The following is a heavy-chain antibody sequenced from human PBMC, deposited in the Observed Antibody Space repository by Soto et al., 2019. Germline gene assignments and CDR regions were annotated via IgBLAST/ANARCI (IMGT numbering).Heavy chain of an antibody. V-gene: IGHV4-61*01. CDR2: IYYSGST. D-gene: IGHD4-17*01. J-gene: IGHJ4*02. CDR1: GGSVSSGSYY. Sequence: SETLSLTCTVSGGSVSSGSYYWSWIRQPPGKGLEWIGYIYYSGSTNYNPSLKSRVTISVDTSKNQFSLKLSSVTAADTAVYYCARVGTVTTSYWGQGTLVTVYS. CDR3: ARVGTVTTSY.